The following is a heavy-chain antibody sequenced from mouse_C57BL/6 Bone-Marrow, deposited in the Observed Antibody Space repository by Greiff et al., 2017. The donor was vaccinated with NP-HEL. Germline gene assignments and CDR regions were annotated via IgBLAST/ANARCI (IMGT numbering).Heavy chain of an antibody. Sequence: QVQLQQPGAELVMPGASVKLSCKASGYTFTSYWMHWVKQRPGQGLEWIGEIDPSDSYTNYNQKFKGKSTLTVDKSSSTAYMQLSSLTSEDSAVYYCARGGYGSPYFDYWGQGTTLTVSS. CDR3: ARGGYGSPYFDY. CDR2: IDPSDSYT. CDR1: GYTFTSYW. V-gene: IGHV1-69*01. D-gene: IGHD1-1*01. J-gene: IGHJ2*01.